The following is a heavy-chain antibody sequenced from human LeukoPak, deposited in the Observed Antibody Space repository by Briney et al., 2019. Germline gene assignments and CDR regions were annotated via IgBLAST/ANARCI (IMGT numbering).Heavy chain of an antibody. Sequence: SVKVSCKASGGTFSSYAISWVRQAPGQGLEWMGGITPMFGTAKYAQKFQGRVTITADESTSTAYMELSSLRSEDTAVYYCARGYYYDSSGYYHWGQGTLVTVSS. CDR2: ITPMFGTA. D-gene: IGHD3-22*01. CDR3: ARGYYYDSSGYYH. V-gene: IGHV1-69*13. J-gene: IGHJ5*02. CDR1: GGTFSSYA.